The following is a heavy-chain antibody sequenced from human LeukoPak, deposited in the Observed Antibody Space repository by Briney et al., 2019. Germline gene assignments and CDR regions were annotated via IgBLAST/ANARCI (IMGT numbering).Heavy chain of an antibody. CDR1: GGSINNDY. CDR3: ARGAGWYEY. J-gene: IGHJ4*02. V-gene: IGHV4-59*01. D-gene: IGHD6-19*01. Sequence: SETLSLTCTVSGGSINNDYWSWIRQPPGKGLEWIGYINFSGRINYNPSLKSRVTISGDTSKNQFSLRLSSMTAADTAAYYCARGAGWYEYWGQGTLVTVSS. CDR2: INFSGRI.